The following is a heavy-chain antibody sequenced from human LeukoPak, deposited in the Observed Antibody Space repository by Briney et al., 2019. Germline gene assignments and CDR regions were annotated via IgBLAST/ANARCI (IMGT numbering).Heavy chain of an antibody. V-gene: IGHV5-51*01. J-gene: IGHJ4*02. Sequence: GESLKISRKASGYPFTNNWIGWVRQMPGKGLEWMGRIFPGDYDTRYSPSFQGQVTITADRSINTVYLQWNSLRASDSAIYYCVKSWCRGILVCPDYWGQGTMVTVSS. CDR3: VKSWCRGILVCPDY. CDR1: GYPFTNNW. D-gene: IGHD4/OR15-4a*01. CDR2: IFPGDYDT.